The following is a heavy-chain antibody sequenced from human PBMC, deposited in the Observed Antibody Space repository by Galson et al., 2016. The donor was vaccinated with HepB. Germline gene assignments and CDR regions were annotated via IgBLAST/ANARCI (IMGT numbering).Heavy chain of an antibody. V-gene: IGHV1-3*01. CDR3: ARAMRYYDSSGYPSVGMDV. D-gene: IGHD3-22*01. J-gene: IGHJ6*02. CDR2: INAGNGKT. CDR1: GYTFRNCA. Sequence: CKASGYTFRNCAMHWVRQAPGQRLEWMAWINAGNGKTKSSERFQGRVTITRDTSASTAYMELISLRSEDTAVYYCARAMRYYDSSGYPSVGMDVWGQGTTVTVSS.